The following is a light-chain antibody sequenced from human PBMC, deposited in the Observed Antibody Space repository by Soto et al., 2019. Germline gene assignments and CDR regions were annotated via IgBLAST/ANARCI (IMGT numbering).Light chain of an antibody. Sequence: EDVLTQSPGTLSLSPGERANISCRASQSVTSKYLAWYQQRPGQAPRLLIYGGSSRATGIPDRFSGSGSGTDFTLTISRLEPEDFAVYYCHLYGTSPLYTFGQGTRLESK. CDR2: GGS. J-gene: IGKJ2*01. CDR3: HLYGTSPLYT. CDR1: QSVTSKY. V-gene: IGKV3-20*01.